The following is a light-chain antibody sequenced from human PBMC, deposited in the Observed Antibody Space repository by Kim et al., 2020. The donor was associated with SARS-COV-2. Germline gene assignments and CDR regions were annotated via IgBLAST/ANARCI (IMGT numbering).Light chain of an antibody. V-gene: IGKV3-20*01. CDR1: QSVTSNF. CDR3: QQYAASPVT. Sequence: APGERATTSCRASQSVTSNFLAWYQQKPGQAPRLLIYGASSRATGIPDRFSGSGSGTDFTLTISRLEPEDFAVYYCQQYAASPVTFGQGTKVDIK. J-gene: IGKJ1*01. CDR2: GAS.